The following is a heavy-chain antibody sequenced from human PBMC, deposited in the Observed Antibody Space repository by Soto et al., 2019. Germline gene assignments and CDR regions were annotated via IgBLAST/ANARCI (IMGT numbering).Heavy chain of an antibody. D-gene: IGHD6-13*01. Sequence: ASVKVSCKASGDAFTSCYMHWVRQAPGQGLEWMGIINPSGGSTSYAQKFQGRVTMTRDTSTSTVYMELSSLRSEDTAVYYCARVESRGAAGPRYYYGMDVWGKGTTVTVSS. J-gene: IGHJ6*04. CDR1: GDAFTSCY. CDR2: INPSGGST. V-gene: IGHV1-46*01. CDR3: ARVESRGAAGPRYYYGMDV.